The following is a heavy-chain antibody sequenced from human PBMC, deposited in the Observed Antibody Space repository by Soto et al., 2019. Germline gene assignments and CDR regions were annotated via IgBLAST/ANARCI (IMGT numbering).Heavy chain of an antibody. CDR1: GGCFSGYY. Sequence: SETLSLTCAVYGGCFSGYYWSWIRQPPGKGLEWIGEINHSGSTNYNPSLKSRVTISVDTSKNQFSLKLSSVTAADTAVYYCASRPWGITMVRGFTDYWGQGTLVTVSS. CDR2: INHSGST. D-gene: IGHD3-10*01. CDR3: ASRPWGITMVRGFTDY. J-gene: IGHJ4*02. V-gene: IGHV4-34*01.